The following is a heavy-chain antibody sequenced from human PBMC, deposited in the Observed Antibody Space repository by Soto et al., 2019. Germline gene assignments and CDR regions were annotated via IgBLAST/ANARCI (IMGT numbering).Heavy chain of an antibody. CDR3: ARSRSSSWANGKYNWFDP. J-gene: IGHJ5*02. CDR2: IYYSGST. D-gene: IGHD6-13*01. CDR1: GGSISSSSYY. Sequence: SETLSLTCTVSGGSISSSSYYWGGIRQPPGKGLEWIGSIYYSGSTYYNPSLKSRVTISVDTSKNQFSLKLSSVTAADTAVYYCARSRSSSWANGKYNWFDPWGQGTLVTVSS. V-gene: IGHV4-39*01.